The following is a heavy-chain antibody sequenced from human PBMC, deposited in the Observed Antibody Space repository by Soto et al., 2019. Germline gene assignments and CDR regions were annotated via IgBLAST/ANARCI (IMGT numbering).Heavy chain of an antibody. CDR3: ARDPTGDDAFDI. Sequence: GGSLRLSCAASGFTFSSYWMSWVRQAPGKGLEWVANIKQHGSEKYYVDSVKGQFTISRDNAKNSLYLQMNSLRAEDTAVYYCARDPTGDDAFDIWGQGTMVTVSS. CDR1: GFTFSSYW. J-gene: IGHJ3*02. V-gene: IGHV3-7*03. D-gene: IGHD1-1*01. CDR2: IKQHGSEK.